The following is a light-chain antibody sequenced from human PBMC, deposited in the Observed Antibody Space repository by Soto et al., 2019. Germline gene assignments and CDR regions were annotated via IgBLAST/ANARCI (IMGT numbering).Light chain of an antibody. CDR2: EDN. Sequence: NFMLTQPHSVSESPGKTVTISCTRSSGSIASNYVQWYQQRPGSAPTTVIYEDNERPSWVPDRFSGSIGSSSNSASLTISGLKTEDEADYYCQSYDSTNTVVFGGGTQLTVL. V-gene: IGLV6-57*04. CDR3: QSYDSTNTVV. CDR1: SGSIASNY. J-gene: IGLJ2*01.